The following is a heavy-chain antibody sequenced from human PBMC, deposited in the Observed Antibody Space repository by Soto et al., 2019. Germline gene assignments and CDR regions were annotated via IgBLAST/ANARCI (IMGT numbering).Heavy chain of an antibody. Sequence: EVQLVESGGGLVQPGGSLRLSCAASGFTFSSYSMNWVRQAPGKGLEWVSFISSSGTTIYYADSVKGRFTISRDNAKNSLYLHMNSLRSEDTAVYYCARIGFYDFWSGYESPMDVWGKGTTVTVSS. CDR3: ARIGFYDFWSGYESPMDV. CDR2: ISSSGTTI. J-gene: IGHJ6*03. CDR1: GFTFSSYS. V-gene: IGHV3-48*01. D-gene: IGHD3-3*01.